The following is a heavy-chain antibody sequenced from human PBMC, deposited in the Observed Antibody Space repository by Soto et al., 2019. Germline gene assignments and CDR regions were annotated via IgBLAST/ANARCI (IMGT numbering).Heavy chain of an antibody. Sequence: GESLKISCKGSGYSFTSYWIGWVRQMPGKGLEWMGIIYPGDSDTRCSPSFQGQVTISADKSISTAYLQWSSLKASDTAMYYCARQPACSSTSCDYYYGMDVWGQGTTVTVSS. CDR2: IYPGDSDT. CDR1: GYSFTSYW. V-gene: IGHV5-51*01. J-gene: IGHJ6*02. D-gene: IGHD2-2*01. CDR3: ARQPACSSTSCDYYYGMDV.